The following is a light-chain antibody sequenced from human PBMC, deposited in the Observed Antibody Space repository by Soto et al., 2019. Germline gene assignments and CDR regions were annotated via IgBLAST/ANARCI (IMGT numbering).Light chain of an antibody. V-gene: IGKV1-39*01. CDR1: QSISSY. CDR3: QQSYSTPWT. Sequence: IQMTQSPSSLSASVGGRFTITCRASQSISSYLNWYQQKPGKAPKLLIYAASSLQSGVPSRFSGSGSGTDFTLTISSLQPEDFATYYCQQSYSTPWTFGQGTKVDIK. J-gene: IGKJ1*01. CDR2: AAS.